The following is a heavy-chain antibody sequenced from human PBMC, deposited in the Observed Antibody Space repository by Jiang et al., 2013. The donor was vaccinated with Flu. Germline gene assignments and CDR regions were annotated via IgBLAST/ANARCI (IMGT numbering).Heavy chain of an antibody. D-gene: IGHD3-22*01. CDR3: ARDLITMIVEDWFDP. J-gene: IGHJ5*02. Sequence: AQKFQGRVTITADESTSTAYMELRSLRSDDTAVYYCARDLITMIVEDWFDPWGQGTLVTVSS. V-gene: IGHV1-69*01.